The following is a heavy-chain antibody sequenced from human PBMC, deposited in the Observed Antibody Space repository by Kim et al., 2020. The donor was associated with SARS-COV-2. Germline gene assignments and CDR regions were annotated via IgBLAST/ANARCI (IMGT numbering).Heavy chain of an antibody. J-gene: IGHJ6*02. V-gene: IGHV3-30*18. CDR2: ITNDGSNK. CDR3: AKESGCGCYYAWTYYYYGMDV. Sequence: GGSLRLSCAASGFTFSSYSMHWVRQAPGKGLEWVADITNDGSNKYYADSVKGRFTISRDNSKNTLYLQMNSLRAEDTAVYYCAKESGCGCYYAWTYYYYGMDVWGQGTTVTVSS. CDR1: GFTFSSYS. D-gene: IGHD3-10*01.